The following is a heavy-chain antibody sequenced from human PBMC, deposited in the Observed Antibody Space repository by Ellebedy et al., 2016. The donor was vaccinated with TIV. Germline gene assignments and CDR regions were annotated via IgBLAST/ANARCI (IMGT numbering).Heavy chain of an antibody. CDR1: GFAFSSYS. V-gene: IGHV3-48*01. D-gene: IGHD3-22*01. J-gene: IGHJ4*02. CDR3: ARDAMIWIFDN. CDR2: IDSGSGTM. Sequence: GESLKISCAASGFAFSSYSMNWVRQAPGKGLEWVSHIDSGSGTMYYADSVKDRFIISRDNGKSSLYLQMNSLRAEDTAVYYCARDAMIWIFDNWGQGTLVTVSS.